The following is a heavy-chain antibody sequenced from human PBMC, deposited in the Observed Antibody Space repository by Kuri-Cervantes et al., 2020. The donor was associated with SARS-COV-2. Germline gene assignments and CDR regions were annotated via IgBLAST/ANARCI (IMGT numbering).Heavy chain of an antibody. CDR3: ATAYRGYHHWYFDL. Sequence: ASVKVSCKVSGYTLTELSMHWVRQAPGKGLEWMGGFDPEDGETIYAQKFQGRVTMTEDTSTDTAYMELSSLRSEDTAVYYCATAYRGYHHWYFDLWGRGTLVTVSS. D-gene: IGHD3-22*01. V-gene: IGHV1-24*01. CDR1: GYTLTELS. CDR2: FDPEDGET. J-gene: IGHJ2*01.